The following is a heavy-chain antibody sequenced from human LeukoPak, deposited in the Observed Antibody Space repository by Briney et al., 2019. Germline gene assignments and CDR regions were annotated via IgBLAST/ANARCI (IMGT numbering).Heavy chain of an antibody. D-gene: IGHD6-6*01. Sequence: PGGSLRLSRAASGFTFSSYSMNWVRQAPGKGLEWVSSISSSSSYIYYADSVKGRFTISRDNAKNSLYLQMNSLRAEATAVYYCARVEGYSSSAFDYWGQGTLVTVSS. CDR2: ISSSSSYI. V-gene: IGHV3-21*01. CDR1: GFTFSSYS. J-gene: IGHJ4*02. CDR3: ARVEGYSSSAFDY.